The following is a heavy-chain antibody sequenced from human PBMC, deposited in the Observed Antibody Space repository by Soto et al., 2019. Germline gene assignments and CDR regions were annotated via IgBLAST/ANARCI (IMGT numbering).Heavy chain of an antibody. D-gene: IGHD6-13*01. Sequence: QVQLVQSGAEVKKPGSSVKVSCKASGGTFSSYAISWVRQAPGQGLEWMGGIIPIFGTANYAQKFHGRVTINADEPTSTADMELSSLRPEDTAVYYCARVHIAEAGSEGHYYYYYGMDVWGQGTTVTVSS. CDR2: IIPIFGTA. V-gene: IGHV1-69*12. CDR3: ARVHIAEAGSEGHYYYYYGMDV. CDR1: GGTFSSYA. J-gene: IGHJ6*02.